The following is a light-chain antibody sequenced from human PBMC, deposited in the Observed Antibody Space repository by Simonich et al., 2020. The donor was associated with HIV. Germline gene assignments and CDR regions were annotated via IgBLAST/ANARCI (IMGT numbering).Light chain of an antibody. CDR1: QSVSSN. Sequence: EIVLTQSPGTLSLSPGERAALSCRASQSVSSNLAWYQQKPGQAPRLLIYAASTRATGIPARFSGSGSGTEFTLTISSLQSEDFAVYYCQQYNNWPYTFGQGTKLEIK. CDR3: QQYNNWPYT. CDR2: AAS. V-gene: IGKV3-15*01. J-gene: IGKJ2*01.